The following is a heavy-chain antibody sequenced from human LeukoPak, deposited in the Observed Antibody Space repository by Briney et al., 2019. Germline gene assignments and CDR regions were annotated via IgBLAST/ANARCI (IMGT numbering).Heavy chain of an antibody. CDR3: ARAEYNWNSRGFDY. CDR2: ISAYNGQT. J-gene: IGHJ4*02. D-gene: IGHD1-7*01. CDR1: GYPFLNYA. V-gene: IGHV1-18*01. Sequence: GASVKVSCKASGYPFLNYAITWVRQAPGQGLEWMGWISAYNGQTNYAQSLQGRVTMTTDTSTTTAYMELRSLRSDDTAVYYCARAEYNWNSRGFDYWGQGTLVTVSS.